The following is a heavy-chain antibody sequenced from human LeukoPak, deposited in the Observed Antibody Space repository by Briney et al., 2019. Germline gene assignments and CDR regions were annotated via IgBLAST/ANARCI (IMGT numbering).Heavy chain of an antibody. D-gene: IGHD3-3*01. J-gene: IGHJ4*02. CDR1: GGSITTYY. CDR2: IFYSGST. Sequence: SETLSLTCTVSGGSITTYYWSWIRQPPGKGLEWIGFIFYSGSTNYNPSLKSRVTISLNTSKTQFSLKLSSVTAADTAVYYCARGTFWSGYYHDYWGQGTLVTVSS. CDR3: ARGTFWSGYYHDY. V-gene: IGHV4-59*01.